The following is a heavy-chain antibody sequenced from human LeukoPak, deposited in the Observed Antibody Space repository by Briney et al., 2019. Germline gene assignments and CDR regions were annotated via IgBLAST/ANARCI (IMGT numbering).Heavy chain of an antibody. CDR2: IGSGSSAI. Sequence: PGGSLRLSCVASGFTFSSFGMNWVRQAPGKGLEWVSYIGSGSSAIHYADSVKGRFTIFRDNAKNSLYLQMNSLRAEDTAVYYCAKRGYSSGWGYFDPWGQGTLVTVSS. CDR3: AKRGYSSGWGYFDP. D-gene: IGHD6-19*01. CDR1: GFTFSSFG. V-gene: IGHV3-48*01. J-gene: IGHJ5*02.